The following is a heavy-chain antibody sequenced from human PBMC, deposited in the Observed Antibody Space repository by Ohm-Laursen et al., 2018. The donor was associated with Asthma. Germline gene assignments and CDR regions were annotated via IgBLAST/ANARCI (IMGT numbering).Heavy chain of an antibody. Sequence: SLRLSCAASGFTFNSYGIHWVRQAPGKGLEWVAVISFDGSNKYYADSVKGRFTISRDNSKNTLYLQMNSLRAEDTAIYYCAKDVLGFVAAAQDWGQGTLVTVSS. J-gene: IGHJ4*02. V-gene: IGHV3-30*18. CDR3: AKDVLGFVAAAQD. CDR1: GFTFNSYG. D-gene: IGHD6-13*01. CDR2: ISFDGSNK.